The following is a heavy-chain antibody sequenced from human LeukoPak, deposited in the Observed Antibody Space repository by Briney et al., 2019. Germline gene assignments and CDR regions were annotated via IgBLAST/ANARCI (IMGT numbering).Heavy chain of an antibody. J-gene: IGHJ3*02. CDR1: GYSISSGNY. CDR3: ARARYDYVWGSYRSPDAFDI. CDR2: IYYSGST. V-gene: IGHV4-38-2*02. Sequence: SETLSLTCTVSGYSISSGNYWGWIRQPPGKGLEWIGSIYYSGSTYYNPSLKSRVTISVDTSKNQFSLKLSSVTAADTAVYYCARARYDYVWGSYRSPDAFDIWGQGTMVTVSS. D-gene: IGHD3-16*02.